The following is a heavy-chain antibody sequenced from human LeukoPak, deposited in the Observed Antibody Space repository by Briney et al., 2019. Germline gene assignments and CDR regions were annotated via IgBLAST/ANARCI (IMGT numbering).Heavy chain of an antibody. CDR1: GYTFTSCD. Sequence: ASVEVSCKASGYTFTSCDINWVRQATGQGLEWMGWMNPNSGNTGYAEKFQGRVTITRNTSISTAYMELSSLRSEDTAVYYCARGGEGGIAAAYWGQGTLVTVSS. CDR2: MNPNSGNT. V-gene: IGHV1-8*03. J-gene: IGHJ4*02. D-gene: IGHD6-13*01. CDR3: ARGGEGGIAAAY.